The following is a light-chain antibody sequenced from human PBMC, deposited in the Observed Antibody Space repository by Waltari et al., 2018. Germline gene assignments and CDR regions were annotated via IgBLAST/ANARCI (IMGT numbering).Light chain of an antibody. Sequence: ETVMTQSPATLSVSPGERATLSCRASQTILDNLAWYQQRPGQPPRLLIYAASTRATGVPARFSGGGSGTEFTLTISSLQSEDVAVYYCQQYRHWPLAFGGGTKVEI. V-gene: IGKV3-15*01. CDR1: QTILDN. J-gene: IGKJ4*01. CDR3: QQYRHWPLA. CDR2: AAS.